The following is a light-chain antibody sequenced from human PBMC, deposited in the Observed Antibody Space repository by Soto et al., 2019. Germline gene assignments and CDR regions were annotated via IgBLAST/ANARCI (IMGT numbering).Light chain of an antibody. Sequence: QSVLTQPPSVSGSPGQSVTISCTGTSSDVGSYNRVSWYQQPPGTAPKLIIYEVGNRPSGVPDRFSGSKSGNTASLTISGLQAEDEADYYCCSWTSNSLWLFGGGTKLTVL. J-gene: IGLJ3*02. CDR2: EVG. CDR3: CSWTSNSLWL. CDR1: SSDVGSYNR. V-gene: IGLV2-18*02.